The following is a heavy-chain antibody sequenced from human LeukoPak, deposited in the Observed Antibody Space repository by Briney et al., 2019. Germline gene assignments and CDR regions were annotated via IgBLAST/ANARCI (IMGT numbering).Heavy chain of an antibody. J-gene: IGHJ6*03. Sequence: GGSLRLSCAASGFTFSSYWMSWVRQAPGKGLEWVANIKQDGSEKYYVDSVKGRFTISRDNAKNSLYLQMNSLRAEDTAVYYCAREYYDFWSGPYMDVWGKGTTVTVYS. CDR2: IKQDGSEK. V-gene: IGHV3-7*01. D-gene: IGHD3-3*01. CDR3: AREYYDFWSGPYMDV. CDR1: GFTFSSYW.